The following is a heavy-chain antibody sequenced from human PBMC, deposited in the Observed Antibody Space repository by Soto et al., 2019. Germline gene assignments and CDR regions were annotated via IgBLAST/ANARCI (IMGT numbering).Heavy chain of an antibody. V-gene: IGHV3-30*18. D-gene: IGHD2-2*02. CDR1: GFTFSSYG. J-gene: IGHJ4*02. Sequence: QVQLVESGGGVVQPGRSLRLSCAASGFTFSSYGMHWVRQAPGKGLEWVAVISYDGSNKYYADSVKGRFTISRDNSKNTLYLQMNSLRAEDTAVYYCAKQLSNIVPAAISSRWFVDYWGQGTLVTVSS. CDR3: AKQLSNIVPAAISSRWFVDY. CDR2: ISYDGSNK.